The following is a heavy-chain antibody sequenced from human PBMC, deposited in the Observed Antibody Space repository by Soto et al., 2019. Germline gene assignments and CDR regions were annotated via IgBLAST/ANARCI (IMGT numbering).Heavy chain of an antibody. CDR1: GFTFSSYV. V-gene: IGHV3-33*01. CDR3: ARETSYDFWSGPQTMDV. Sequence: QVQLVESGGGVVQPGTSLRLSCAPSGFTFSSYVMHWVRQAPGKGLEWVAVVHYDGTKKYSADSVRGRFTISRENSENILYLQMNSLRPDDTAVYFGARETSYDFWSGPQTMDVWGQGTTVTVS. CDR2: VHYDGTKK. D-gene: IGHD3-3*01. J-gene: IGHJ6*02.